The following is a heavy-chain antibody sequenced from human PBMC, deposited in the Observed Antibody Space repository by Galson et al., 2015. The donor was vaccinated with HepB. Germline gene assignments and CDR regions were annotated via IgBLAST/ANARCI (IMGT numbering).Heavy chain of an antibody. Sequence: SLRLSCAASGFTFSSYAMRWVRQAPGKGLEWVAVISYDGSNKYYADSVKGRFTISRDNSKNTLYLQMNSLRAEDTAVYCCARADWGAFDIWGQGTMVTVSS. CDR2: ISYDGSNK. D-gene: IGHD3-16*01. CDR1: GFTFSSYA. CDR3: ARADWGAFDI. J-gene: IGHJ3*02. V-gene: IGHV3-30-3*01.